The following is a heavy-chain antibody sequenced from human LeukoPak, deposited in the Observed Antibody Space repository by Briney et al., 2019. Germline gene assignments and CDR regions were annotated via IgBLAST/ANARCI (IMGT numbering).Heavy chain of an antibody. V-gene: IGHV3-72*01. D-gene: IGHD3-10*01. CDR1: GFSFSDHY. Sequence: GGSLRLSCTASGFSFSDHYMDWARQAPGKGLEWIGRIRNKADSYSTEYAASVRGRFTISRDDSENSVFLQMNSLKNEDTAVYYCGREGSRDRANSFGYDYWGQGTLVTVSS. J-gene: IGHJ4*02. CDR3: GREGSRDRANSFGYDY. CDR2: IRNKADSYST.